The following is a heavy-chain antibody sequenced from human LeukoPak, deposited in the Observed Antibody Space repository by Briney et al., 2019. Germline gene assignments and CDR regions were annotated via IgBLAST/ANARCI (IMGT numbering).Heavy chain of an antibody. J-gene: IGHJ4*02. D-gene: IGHD3-10*01. CDR2: IYYSGST. CDR1: GGPISSSSYY. Sequence: SETLSLTCTVSGGPISSSSYYWGWIRQPPGKGLEWIGSIYYSGSTYYNPSLKSRVTISVDTSKNQFSLKLSSVTAADTAVYYCARYGSGTYPRFDYWGRGTLVTVSS. CDR3: ARYGSGTYPRFDY. V-gene: IGHV4-39*07.